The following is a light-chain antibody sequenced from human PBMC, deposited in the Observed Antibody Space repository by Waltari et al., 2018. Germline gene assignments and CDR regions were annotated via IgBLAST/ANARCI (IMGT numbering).Light chain of an antibody. J-gene: IGLJ2*01. Sequence: SYVLNQPPSVSVSPGQTASITCSGEKLRDKYASWYQQKAGQPPVLIIYQDVERPSSIPDRVSASNSGTTATLTISGTQALDEADYYCQAWDGNTVIFGGGTRLTVL. CDR1: KLRDKY. CDR2: QDV. V-gene: IGLV3-1*01. CDR3: QAWDGNTVI.